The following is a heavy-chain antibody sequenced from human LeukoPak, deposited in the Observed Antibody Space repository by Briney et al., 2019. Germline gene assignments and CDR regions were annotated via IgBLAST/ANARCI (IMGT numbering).Heavy chain of an antibody. CDR3: ARRSGEFYNWFDP. CDR2: IYSDNT. D-gene: IGHD1-1*01. V-gene: IGHV3-53*01. J-gene: IGHJ5*02. Sequence: GGSLRLSCTVSGSTVSSNSMSWVRQAPGKGLEWVSFIYSDNTHYSDSVKGRFTISRDNSKNTPYLQMNSLRAEDTAVYYCARRSGEFYNWFDPWGQGTLVTVSS. CDR1: GSTVSSNS.